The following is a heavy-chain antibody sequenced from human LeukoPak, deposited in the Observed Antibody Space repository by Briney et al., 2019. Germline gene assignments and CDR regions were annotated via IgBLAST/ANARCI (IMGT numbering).Heavy chain of an antibody. Sequence: EASVKVSCKASGYTLTGYYIHWVRQAPGQGLEWMGWINPNSGGTKYAQKFQGRVTMTRDTSISTAYMELRSDDTAVYYCATSSGYYVGYIQYWGQGTLVTVSS. V-gene: IGHV1-2*02. CDR2: INPNSGGT. CDR1: GYTLTGYY. CDR3: ATSSGYYVGYIQY. J-gene: IGHJ1*01. D-gene: IGHD3-22*01.